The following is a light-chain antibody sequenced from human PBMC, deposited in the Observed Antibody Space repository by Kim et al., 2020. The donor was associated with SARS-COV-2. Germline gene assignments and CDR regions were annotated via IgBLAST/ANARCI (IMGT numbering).Light chain of an antibody. CDR2: AAS. V-gene: IGKV1-16*01. CDR1: QVINTY. CDR3: QQYNRYPYT. J-gene: IGKJ2*01. Sequence: SASVGDRVTITCRASQVINTYLAWFQQKPGQAPKSLISAASNLHSGVPSRFSGSGSGTDFTLTISGLQPEDFAIYYCQQYNRYPYTFGQGTKLEI.